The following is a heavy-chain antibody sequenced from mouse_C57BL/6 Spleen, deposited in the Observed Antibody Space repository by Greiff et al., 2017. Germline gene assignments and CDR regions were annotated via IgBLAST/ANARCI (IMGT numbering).Heavy chain of an antibody. V-gene: IGHV14-4*01. D-gene: IGHD1-2*01. CDR1: GFNIKDDY. Sequence: VQLKQSGAELVRPGASVKLSCTASGFNIKDDYMHWVKQRPEQGLEWIGWFDPENGDTEYASKFQGKATITADTSANTAYLQLSSLTSEDTAVYYCTTSPYYGMADWGQGTLVTVSA. CDR2: FDPENGDT. J-gene: IGHJ3*01. CDR3: TTSPYYGMAD.